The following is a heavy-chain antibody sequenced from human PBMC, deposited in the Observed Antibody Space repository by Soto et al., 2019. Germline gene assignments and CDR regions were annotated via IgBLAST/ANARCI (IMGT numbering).Heavy chain of an antibody. CDR1: GFSLSTRRVG. CDR2: IYWDDDK. CDR3: ANSTHSRSWYGDAFDI. D-gene: IGHD6-13*01. Sequence: QITLKESGPTLVKPTQTLTLTCTFSGFSLSTRRVGVGWIRQPPGKALEWLALIYWDDDKCYSPSLKSRLTITKDTSKNQVDLTMTNMGPVDTATYYCANSTHSRSWYGDAFDIWGQGTMVTVSS. J-gene: IGHJ3*02. V-gene: IGHV2-5*02.